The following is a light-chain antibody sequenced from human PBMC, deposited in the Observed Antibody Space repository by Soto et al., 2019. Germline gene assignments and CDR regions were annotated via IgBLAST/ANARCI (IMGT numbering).Light chain of an antibody. CDR3: HQYGSSPWT. CDR2: GAS. CDR1: QSVGTN. Sequence: EIVMTQSPATLSVSPGETATLSCRASQSVGTNVAWYQQKPGQAPRLLIYGASSRTTGIPVKFNGTGSGTEFTLTIRSLQSDDFAVYYCHQYGSSPWTLGQGTKVDIK. V-gene: IGKV3-15*01. J-gene: IGKJ1*01.